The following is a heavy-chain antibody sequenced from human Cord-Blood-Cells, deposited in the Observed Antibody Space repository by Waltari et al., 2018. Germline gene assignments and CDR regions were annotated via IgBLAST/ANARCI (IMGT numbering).Heavy chain of an antibody. V-gene: IGHV3-33*01. J-gene: IGHJ2*01. Sequence: QVQLVESGGGVVQPGRSLRLSCAASGFTFSSYGMHWVRQAPGKGLEWVAVIWYDGSNKYYADSVKGRFTISRDNSKNTLYLQMNSLRAEDTAVYYCARTRYLYWYFDLWGRGTLVTVSS. CDR2: IWYDGSNK. D-gene: IGHD1-1*01. CDR3: ARTRYLYWYFDL. CDR1: GFTFSSYG.